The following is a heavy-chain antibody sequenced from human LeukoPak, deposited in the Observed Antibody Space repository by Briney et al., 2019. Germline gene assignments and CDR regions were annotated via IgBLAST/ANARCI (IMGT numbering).Heavy chain of an antibody. Sequence: GGSLRLSCAASGFTFSSYWMSWVRQAPGKGLEWVANIKQDGSEKYYVDSVKGRFTISRDNAKNSLYLQMNSLRAEDAAVFYCARTLRYFDWPDAFDIWGQGTMVTVSS. CDR1: GFTFSSYW. V-gene: IGHV3-7*01. D-gene: IGHD3-9*01. CDR3: ARTLRYFDWPDAFDI. J-gene: IGHJ3*02. CDR2: IKQDGSEK.